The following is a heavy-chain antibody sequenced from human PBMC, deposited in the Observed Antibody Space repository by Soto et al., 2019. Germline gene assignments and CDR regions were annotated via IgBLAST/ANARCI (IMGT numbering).Heavy chain of an antibody. CDR1: GYSFTSYW. J-gene: IGHJ3*02. CDR3: ARRRYCGGDCYSAFHI. D-gene: IGHD2-21*02. CDR2: IYPGDSDT. Sequence: GASLKISCKGSGYSFTSYWIGWVRQMPGKGLEWMGIIYPGDSDTRYSPSFQGQVTISADKSTSTAYLQWSSLKASDTAMYYCARRRYCGGDCYSAFHIWGQGTMVTVSS. V-gene: IGHV5-51*01.